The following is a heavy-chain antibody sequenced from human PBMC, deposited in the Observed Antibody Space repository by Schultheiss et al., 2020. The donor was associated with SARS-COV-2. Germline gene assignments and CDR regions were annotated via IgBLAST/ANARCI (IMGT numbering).Heavy chain of an antibody. V-gene: IGHV3-48*04. CDR1: GFTFSSYS. J-gene: IGHJ6*02. Sequence: GESLKISCAASGFTFSSYSMNWVRQAPGKGLEWVLYISSSSSTIYYADSVKGRFTISSDNAKNSLYLQMNSLRAEDTAVYYCARLSPYYDFWSGYQGPYYYGMDVWGQGTTVTVSS. CDR2: ISSSSSTI. CDR3: ARLSPYYDFWSGYQGPYYYGMDV. D-gene: IGHD3-3*01.